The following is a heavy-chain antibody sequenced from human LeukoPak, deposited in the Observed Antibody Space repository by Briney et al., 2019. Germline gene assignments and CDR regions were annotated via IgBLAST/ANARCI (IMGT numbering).Heavy chain of an antibody. J-gene: IGHJ3*02. Sequence: GGSLRLSCEASGFTFSSCALSWVRQAPGKGLEWVSAISGGGGKTWYADSVKGRFTISRDNSKNTLYLQMNSLRAEDTALYYCAKVRIVFNSVDYYLAAFNIWGQGAMVTVSS. CDR3: AKVRIVFNSVDYYLAAFNI. D-gene: IGHD2-21*02. V-gene: IGHV3-23*01. CDR2: ISGGGGKT. CDR1: GFTFSSCA.